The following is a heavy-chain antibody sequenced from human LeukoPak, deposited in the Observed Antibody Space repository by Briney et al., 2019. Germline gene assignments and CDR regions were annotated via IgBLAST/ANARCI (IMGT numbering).Heavy chain of an antibody. CDR2: ISYDGSNK. J-gene: IGHJ6*02. Sequence: GGSLRLSCAASGFTFSSYAMHWVRQAPGKGLEWVAVISYDGSNKYYADSVKGRFTISRDNSKNTLYLQMNSLRAEDTAVYYCARGGGYAAAGPHYYYYGMDVWGQGTTVTVSS. CDR3: ARGGGYAAAGPHYYYYGMDV. D-gene: IGHD6-13*01. CDR1: GFTFSSYA. V-gene: IGHV3-30*04.